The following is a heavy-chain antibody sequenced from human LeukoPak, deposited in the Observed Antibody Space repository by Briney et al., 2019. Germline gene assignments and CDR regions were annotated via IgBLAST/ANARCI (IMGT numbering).Heavy chain of an antibody. D-gene: IGHD3-22*01. J-gene: IGHJ4*02. Sequence: PSETLSLTCTVSGGSISSGASDWGWIRQPPGKGLEWIGEINHSGSTNYNPSLKSRVTISVDTSKNQFSLKLSSVTAADTAVYYCARGQFVEGDSSGEYFDYWGQGTLVTVSS. V-gene: IGHV4-39*07. CDR3: ARGQFVEGDSSGEYFDY. CDR2: INHSGST. CDR1: GGSISSGASD.